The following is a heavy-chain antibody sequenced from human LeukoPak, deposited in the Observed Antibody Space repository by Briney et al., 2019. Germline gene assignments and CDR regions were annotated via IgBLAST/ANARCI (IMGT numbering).Heavy chain of an antibody. D-gene: IGHD2-2*02. CDR3: ARRYTASPGERFDY. CDR2: IYYSGNT. Sequence: SETLSLTCTVSGGSFSNFFYWTWIRQPPGRGLEWIGYIYYSGNTNYNPSLNSRVNISLDTSKNQFSLMLGSLTAADTAVYYCARRYTASPGERFDYWGPGILVTVSS. J-gene: IGHJ4*02. V-gene: IGHV4-59*08. CDR1: GGSFSNFFY.